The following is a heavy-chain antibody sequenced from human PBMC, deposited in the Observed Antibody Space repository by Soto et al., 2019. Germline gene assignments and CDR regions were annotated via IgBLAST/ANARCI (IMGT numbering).Heavy chain of an antibody. CDR2: INAGSGNT. V-gene: IGHV1-3*01. D-gene: IGHD3-10*01. CDR1: GYTFTSYA. Sequence: QVQLVQSGAEVKKPGASVKVSCKASGYTFTSYAMHWVRQAPGQRLEWMGSINAGSGNTKYSQKFQGRVAITRDTSASTACMELSSLRSEDTAIYYCARDLTMVRGVIYYMDVWGKGTTVTVSS. CDR3: ARDLTMVRGVIYYMDV. J-gene: IGHJ6*03.